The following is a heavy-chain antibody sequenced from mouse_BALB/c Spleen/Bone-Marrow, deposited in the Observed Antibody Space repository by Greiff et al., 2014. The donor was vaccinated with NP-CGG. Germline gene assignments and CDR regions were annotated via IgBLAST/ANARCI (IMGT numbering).Heavy chain of an antibody. CDR3: AAYYYVSSYGFAY. CDR2: IDPASGNT. CDR1: GFNIKDTY. D-gene: IGHD1-1*01. J-gene: IGHJ3*01. Sequence: EVKLVESGAELVKPGASVKLSCTASGFNIKDTYMHWVKQRPGQDLEWIGRIDPASGNTKFDSKFQGKATIASDTSSNTAYLQLSSLTSEDTAVYYCAAYYYVSSYGFAYWGQGTLVTVSA. V-gene: IGHV14-3*02.